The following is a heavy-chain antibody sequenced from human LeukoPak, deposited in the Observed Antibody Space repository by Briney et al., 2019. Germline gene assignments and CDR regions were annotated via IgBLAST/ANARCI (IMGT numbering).Heavy chain of an antibody. Sequence: GGSLRLSCAASGFTFSSYAMSWVRHAPGKGLEWVSAISGSGGSTYYADSVKGRFTISRDNSKNTLYLQMNSLRAEDTAVYYCAKPWAYFGWLLDYWGQGTLVTVSS. CDR1: GFTFSSYA. V-gene: IGHV3-23*01. D-gene: IGHD3-9*01. J-gene: IGHJ4*02. CDR3: AKPWAYFGWLLDY. CDR2: ISGSGGST.